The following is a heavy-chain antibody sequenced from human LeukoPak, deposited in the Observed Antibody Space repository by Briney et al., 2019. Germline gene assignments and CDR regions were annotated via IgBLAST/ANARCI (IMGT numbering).Heavy chain of an antibody. J-gene: IGHJ4*02. CDR1: GFTFSSYS. CDR2: ISSSSSYI. CDR3: ARDYYDSSGYFRPVSSPFDY. D-gene: IGHD3-22*01. V-gene: IGHV3-21*01. Sequence: GGSLRLSCAASGFTFSSYSMNWVRQAPGKGLEWVSSISSSSSYIYYADSVKGRFTISIDNAKNSLYLQMNSLRAEDTAVYYCARDYYDSSGYFRPVSSPFDYWGQGTLVTVSS.